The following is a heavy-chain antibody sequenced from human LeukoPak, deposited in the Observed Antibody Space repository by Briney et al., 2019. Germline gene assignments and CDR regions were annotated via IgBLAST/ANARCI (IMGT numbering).Heavy chain of an antibody. Sequence: TGGSLRLSCAASGFTFSSHAMSWVRQAPGKGLEWVSAISADSYYTYYADSVQGRFTISRDNSKNTLYLQMNSLRAEDTAVYYCAREVTMVRGVGAFDIWGQGTMVTVSS. CDR2: ISADSYYT. D-gene: IGHD3-10*01. CDR1: GFTFSSHA. J-gene: IGHJ3*02. V-gene: IGHV3-23*01. CDR3: AREVTMVRGVGAFDI.